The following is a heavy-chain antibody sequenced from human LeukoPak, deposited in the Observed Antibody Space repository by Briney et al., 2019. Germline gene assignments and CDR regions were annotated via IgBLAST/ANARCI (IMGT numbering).Heavy chain of an antibody. Sequence: SETLSLTCTVFGGSFSGYYWNWIRQPPGKGLEWIGQINPSRNTNYNPSLKSRVTISVDTSKKQFSLKLSSVTAADTAVYYCARRYDFWSGYPPPLDYWGQGTLVTVSS. J-gene: IGHJ4*02. CDR2: INPSRNT. D-gene: IGHD3-3*01. CDR3: ARRYDFWSGYPPPLDY. V-gene: IGHV4-34*01. CDR1: GGSFSGYY.